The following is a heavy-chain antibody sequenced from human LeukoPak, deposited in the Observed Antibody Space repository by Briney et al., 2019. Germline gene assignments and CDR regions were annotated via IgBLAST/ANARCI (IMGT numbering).Heavy chain of an antibody. D-gene: IGHD6-13*01. CDR2: INHSGST. Sequence: SETLSLTCAVYGGSFSGYYWSWIRQPPGKGLEWIGEINHSGSTNYNPSLKSRVTISVDTSKNQFSLKLSSVTAADTAVYYCARGRSWSSSWLYYFDYWGQGTLVTVSS. CDR1: GGSFSGYY. CDR3: ARGRSWSSSWLYYFDY. J-gene: IGHJ4*02. V-gene: IGHV4-34*01.